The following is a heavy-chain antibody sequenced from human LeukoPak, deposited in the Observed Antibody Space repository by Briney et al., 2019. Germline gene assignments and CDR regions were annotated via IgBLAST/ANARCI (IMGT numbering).Heavy chain of an antibody. J-gene: IGHJ4*02. CDR3: ARSRREKLKMFDY. Sequence: ASVKVSCKASGYTFTQYNINWVRQAPGQGLEWMGWINPYNGGTDYAQKFQGRVTMTADTYINTAYMELRSLRSDDTAVYYCARSRREKLKMFDYWGEGTLVTVSS. CDR1: GYTFTQYN. CDR2: INPYNGGT. D-gene: IGHD5-24*01. V-gene: IGHV1-2*02.